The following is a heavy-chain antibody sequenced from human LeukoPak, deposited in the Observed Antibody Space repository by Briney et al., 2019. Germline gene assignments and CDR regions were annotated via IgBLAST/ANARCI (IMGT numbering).Heavy chain of an antibody. CDR2: INHSGST. Sequence: PSETLSLTCAVYVGSFSGYYWSWIRQPPGKGLEWIGEINHSGSTNYNASLKSRVTISVDTSKNQFSLRLSSVTAADTAVYYCAPRGDIEHSYGYGKWFDPWGQGTRVTVSS. CDR3: APRGDIEHSYGYGKWFDP. CDR1: VGSFSGYY. D-gene: IGHD5-18*01. V-gene: IGHV4-34*01. J-gene: IGHJ5*02.